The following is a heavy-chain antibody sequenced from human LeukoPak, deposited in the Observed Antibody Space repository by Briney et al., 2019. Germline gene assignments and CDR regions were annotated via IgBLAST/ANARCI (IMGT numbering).Heavy chain of an antibody. CDR2: ISGSGGNT. V-gene: IGHV3-23*01. Sequence: GGSLRLSCAASGFTFNNYAMNWVRQAPGKWLEWVSAISGSGGNTYYADSVKGRFTISRDNSKNTLYLQINSLRAEDTAVYYCAKGGSTMVRGLITYWGQGTLVTVSS. CDR3: AKGGSTMVRGLITY. CDR1: GFTFNNYA. D-gene: IGHD3-10*01. J-gene: IGHJ4*02.